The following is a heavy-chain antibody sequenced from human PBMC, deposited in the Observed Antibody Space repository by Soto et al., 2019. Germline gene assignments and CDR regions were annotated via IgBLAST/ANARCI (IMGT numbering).Heavy chain of an antibody. Sequence: ASVKVSCKVSGYTLTELSMHWVRQAPGKGLEWMGGFDPEDGETIYAQKFQGRVTMTEDTSTDTAYMELSSLRSEDTAVYYCATGFFYCSGGSCYSGPFDYWGQGTLVTVSS. J-gene: IGHJ4*02. CDR2: FDPEDGET. CDR1: GYTLTELS. CDR3: ATGFFYCSGGSCYSGPFDY. V-gene: IGHV1-24*01. D-gene: IGHD2-15*01.